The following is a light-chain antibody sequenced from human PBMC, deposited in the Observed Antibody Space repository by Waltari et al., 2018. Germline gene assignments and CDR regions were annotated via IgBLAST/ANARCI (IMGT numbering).Light chain of an antibody. Sequence: EIVMTQSPATLSVSPGERATLPCRASQSVSSNLAWYQHKPGQAPRLLIYGASTRATGIPARFSGSGSGTEFTLTISSLEPEDFAVYYCQRRGHWPPGATFGPGTRVDIK. V-gene: IGKV3-15*01. CDR3: QRRGHWPPGAT. CDR1: QSVSSN. J-gene: IGKJ3*01. CDR2: GAS.